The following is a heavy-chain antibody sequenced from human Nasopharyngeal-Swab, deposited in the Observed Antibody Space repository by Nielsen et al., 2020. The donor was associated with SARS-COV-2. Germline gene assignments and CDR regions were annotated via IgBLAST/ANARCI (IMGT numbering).Heavy chain of an antibody. Sequence: GESLKISCAASGFTFSSLWMSWVRQVPGKGLEWVADIKPDGSEKFYVDSVKGPFTISRDNAKNSMSLQMNSLRVEDTAVYYCARDWSRAFDVWGQGTMVTVSS. CDR1: GFTFSSLW. J-gene: IGHJ3*01. CDR2: IKPDGSEK. CDR3: ARDWSRAFDV. V-gene: IGHV3-7*01.